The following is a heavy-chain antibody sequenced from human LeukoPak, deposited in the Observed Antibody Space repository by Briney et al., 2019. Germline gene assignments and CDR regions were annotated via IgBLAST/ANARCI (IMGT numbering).Heavy chain of an antibody. Sequence: SVRVSCKASLGTFSSYIISWVRQAPGHGVEWRGGSIPIIGTADEAQKFPGRVTITTDESTSTAYMELSSLRSQDTDVYYCGRDKEYYYDSSGYGDAFDIWGQGTMVTVSS. J-gene: IGHJ3*02. D-gene: IGHD3-22*01. CDR1: LGTFSSYI. V-gene: IGHV1-69*16. CDR3: GRDKEYYYDSSGYGDAFDI. CDR2: SIPIIGTA.